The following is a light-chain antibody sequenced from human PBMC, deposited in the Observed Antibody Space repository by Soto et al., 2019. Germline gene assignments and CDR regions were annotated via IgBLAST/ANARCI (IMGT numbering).Light chain of an antibody. V-gene: IGKV3-15*01. Sequence: EIVMTQSPATLSVSPGERATLSCRASQSVSSNLAWYQQKPGQAPRLLIYGASTRATGIPARFSGSGSGTEFTLTISSLQSEDFAVYYCQQYNYWPPSRTFGQGTKVEIK. CDR3: QQYNYWPPSRT. J-gene: IGKJ1*01. CDR1: QSVSSN. CDR2: GAS.